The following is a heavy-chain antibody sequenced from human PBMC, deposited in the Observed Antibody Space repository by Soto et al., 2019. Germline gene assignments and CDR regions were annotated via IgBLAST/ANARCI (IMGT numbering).Heavy chain of an antibody. D-gene: IGHD3-10*02. J-gene: IGHJ4*02. CDR3: ARGHGIYVRFDF. Sequence: XDTLSLTCSVSGFSGYDFYWNWLRQTPGKGLEWIGNIYNNGRTNYNPSLKNRVTISIDTSKNQFSLHLSSVTTADTAMYFCARGHGIYVRFDFWGQGTLVTVSS. V-gene: IGHV4-59*02. CDR2: IYNNGRT. CDR1: GFSGYDFY.